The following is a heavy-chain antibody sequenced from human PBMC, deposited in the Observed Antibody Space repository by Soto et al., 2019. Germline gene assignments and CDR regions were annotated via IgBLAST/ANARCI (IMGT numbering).Heavy chain of an antibody. D-gene: IGHD6-19*01. J-gene: IGHJ4*02. CDR2: INHSGST. CDR3: ARGSSGWYYFDY. CDR1: GGSFSGYY. Sequence: SETLSLTCAVYGGSFSGYYWSWIRQPPGKGLEWIGEINHSGSTNYNPSLKSRVTISVDTSKNQFSLKLSSVTAADTAVYYCARGSSGWYYFDYWGQGTLVTVSS. V-gene: IGHV4-34*01.